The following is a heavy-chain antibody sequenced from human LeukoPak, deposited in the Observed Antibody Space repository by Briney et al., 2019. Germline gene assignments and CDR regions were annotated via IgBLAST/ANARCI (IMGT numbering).Heavy chain of an antibody. J-gene: IGHJ5*02. V-gene: IGHV4-59*01. D-gene: IGHD3-22*01. CDR2: IYYSGNS. Sequence: SETLSLTCTVSGGSISTYYWSWIRQPPGKGLERIGYIYYSGNSNYNPSLKNRVTISVDTSKNQLSLMLSSVTAADTAVYYCAGLGASGNGYLSWFDPWGQGTLVTVSS. CDR1: GGSISTYY. CDR3: AGLGASGNGYLSWFDP.